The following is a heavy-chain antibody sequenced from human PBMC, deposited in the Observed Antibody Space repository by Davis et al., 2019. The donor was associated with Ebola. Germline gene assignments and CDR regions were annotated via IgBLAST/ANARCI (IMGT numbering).Heavy chain of an antibody. CDR3: AADRNWDFDY. J-gene: IGHJ4*02. D-gene: IGHD7-27*01. CDR2: IGRADDT. CDR1: GFTLSYYD. V-gene: IGHV3-13*01. Sequence: GESLKISCAASGFTLSYYDFHWVRQFPGEALAWVSAIGRADDTYYAGSVKGRFTISRDNAKNSLYLQMNTLRDEDTAVYYCAADRNWDFDYWGQGTLVTV.